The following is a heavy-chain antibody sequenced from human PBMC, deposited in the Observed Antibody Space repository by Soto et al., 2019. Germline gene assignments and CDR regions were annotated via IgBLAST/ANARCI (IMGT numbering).Heavy chain of an antibody. CDR1: AFSLSTGGVG. Sequence: QITLKESGPTLVKPTQTLTLTCTFSAFSLSTGGVGVGWIRQPPGKALEWLALIYWDDDKRYSPSLRSRLTTTKDPSTNQVVLTMTTMDPVDTATYYCIQSRCGGDCLQSYASYYYYGMDVWGQGTTVTVSS. CDR2: IYWDDDK. D-gene: IGHD2-21*02. CDR3: IQSRCGGDCLQSYASYYYYGMDV. V-gene: IGHV2-5*02. J-gene: IGHJ6*02.